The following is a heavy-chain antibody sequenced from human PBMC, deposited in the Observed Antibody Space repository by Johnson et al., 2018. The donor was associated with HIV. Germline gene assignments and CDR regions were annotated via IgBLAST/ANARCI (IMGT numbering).Heavy chain of an antibody. J-gene: IGHJ3*02. Sequence: EVQLVESGGGLVQPGGSLRLSCASSGFTFSSYAMSWVRQAPGKGLEWVSVIYSGGSTYYADSVKGRFTISRDTSKNTLYLQMNSLRGDDTAVYYCTRVSSTSWALDIWGQGTLVTVSS. V-gene: IGHV3-23*03. CDR1: GFTFSSYA. CDR2: IYSGGST. CDR3: TRVSSTSWALDI. D-gene: IGHD2-15*01.